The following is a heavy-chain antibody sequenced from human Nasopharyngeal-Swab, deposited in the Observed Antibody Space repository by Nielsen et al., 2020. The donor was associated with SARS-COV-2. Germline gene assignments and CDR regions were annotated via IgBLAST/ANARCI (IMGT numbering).Heavy chain of an antibody. CDR2: LLFRGGST. V-gene: IGHV3-23*01. D-gene: IGHD2-2*01. Sequence: WIRKPPGKGLEWVSALLFRGGSTYYADSVKGRFTISRDNSKNTLYLQMNSLRAEDTAVYYCAKVARDIVVVPAAMKAYYYYGMDVWGQGTTVTVSS. J-gene: IGHJ6*02. CDR3: AKVARDIVVVPAAMKAYYYYGMDV.